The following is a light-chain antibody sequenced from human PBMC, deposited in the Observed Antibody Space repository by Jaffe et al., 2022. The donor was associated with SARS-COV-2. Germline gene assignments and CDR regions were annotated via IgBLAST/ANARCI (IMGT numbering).Light chain of an antibody. CDR1: QIISNTN. V-gene: IGKV3-20*01. CDR2: GAS. J-gene: IGKJ5*01. Sequence: EIVLTQSPGPLSLSPGERATLSCRASQIISNTNLAWHQQKPGQAPRLLIYGASSRATGIPDRFSGSGSGSDLTLIISRLEPEDSAVYYCQQYGRTPIIFGQGTRLEIK. CDR3: QQYGRTPII.